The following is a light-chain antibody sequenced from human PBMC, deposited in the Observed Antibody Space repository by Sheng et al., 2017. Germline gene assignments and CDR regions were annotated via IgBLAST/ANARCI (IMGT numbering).Light chain of an antibody. CDR3: QQYGSSPWT. CDR1: LTVNTNY. V-gene: IGKV3-20*01. CDR2: GAS. J-gene: IGKJ1*01. Sequence: EILLTQSPGTLSLSPGERATLSCRASLTVNTNYLAWYQKRPGQAPRVLIYGASNRATGIPDRFSGSGSGRDFTLTITRLEPEDFAVYYCQQYGSSPWTFGRRDRRWK.